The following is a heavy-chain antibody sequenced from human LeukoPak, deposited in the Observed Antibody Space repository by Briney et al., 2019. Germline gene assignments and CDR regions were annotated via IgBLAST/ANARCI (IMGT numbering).Heavy chain of an antibody. CDR2: IKQDGSER. CDR3: ARTPYFCRMDV. CDR1: GSTVGSYW. V-gene: IGHV3-7*04. Sequence: GGSLRLVCAVSGSTVGSYWMGCVRQAPGKGLEWVANIKQDGSERYYVDSVKGRFTISRDNAKNSLYLQMNSLRAEDTAVYYCARTPYFCRMDVWGQGTTVTVSS. J-gene: IGHJ6*02. D-gene: IGHD3-3*01.